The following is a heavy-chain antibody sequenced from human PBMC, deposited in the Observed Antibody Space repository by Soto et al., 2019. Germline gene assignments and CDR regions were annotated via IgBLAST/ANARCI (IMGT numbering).Heavy chain of an antibody. Sequence: EVQLLESGGGLVQPGGSLRLSCAASGFSFSSYAMSWVRQAPGKGLEWVSSISGSGAKTYYVDSVKGRFTVSRDNSKNTLYLQISSLRGEDTAVYKCAKAAAYHGSASYFPFDDWGLGTRVTVSS. D-gene: IGHD3-10*01. CDR2: ISGSGAKT. J-gene: IGHJ4*02. CDR3: AKAAAYHGSASYFPFDD. CDR1: GFSFSSYA. V-gene: IGHV3-23*01.